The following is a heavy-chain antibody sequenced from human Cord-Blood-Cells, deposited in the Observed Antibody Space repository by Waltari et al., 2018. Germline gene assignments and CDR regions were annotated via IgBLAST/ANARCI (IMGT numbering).Heavy chain of an antibody. CDR3: ARVVGDPYYYFDY. CDR2: INPGGGSP. J-gene: IGHJ4*02. CDR1: GYTFTSYY. Sequence: QVQLVQSGAEVKKPGASVKVSCKASGYTFTSYYMHWVRQAPGQGLEWMGIINPGGGSPSYAQKFQGRVTMTRDTSTSTVYMELSSLRSEDTAVYFCARVVGDPYYYFDYWGQGTLVTVSS. V-gene: IGHV1-46*01. D-gene: IGHD3-10*01.